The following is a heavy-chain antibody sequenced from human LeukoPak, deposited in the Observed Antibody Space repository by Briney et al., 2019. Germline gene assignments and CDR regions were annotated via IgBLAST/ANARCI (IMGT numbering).Heavy chain of an antibody. D-gene: IGHD2-2*01. Sequence: GGSLRLSCAASGFIFSSDDMHWVRQAPGKGLEWVAGIQSNGRNKYYVDSVKGRFAISRDNSKSTLYLQVNSLRVEDTALYYCARESEGGTCTSCPDYLGQGTLVTVSS. V-gene: IGHV3-33*05. CDR3: ARESEGGTCTSCPDY. CDR1: GFIFSSDD. J-gene: IGHJ4*02. CDR2: IQSNGRNK.